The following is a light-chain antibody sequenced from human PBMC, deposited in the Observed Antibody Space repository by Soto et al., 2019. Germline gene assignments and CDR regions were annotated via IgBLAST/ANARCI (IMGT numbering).Light chain of an antibody. V-gene: IGKV1-33*01. Sequence: DIQMTQSPSSLFASVGDRATISCKASQNINNYLNWYQQKPGRAPKLLIDDASNLEAGVPSRLRGSGSGTDFTFTIRRLQPEDIATYYCQQYENLPTFGQGTRLEIK. J-gene: IGKJ5*01. CDR2: DAS. CDR3: QQYENLPT. CDR1: QNINNY.